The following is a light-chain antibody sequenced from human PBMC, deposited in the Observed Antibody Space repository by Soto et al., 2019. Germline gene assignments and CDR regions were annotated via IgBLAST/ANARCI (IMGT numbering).Light chain of an antibody. CDR2: GVS. V-gene: IGKV3-20*01. J-gene: IGKJ2*01. CDR1: QSISSSY. Sequence: EMVLTQSPGTLSLSPGERATLSCRASQSISSSYLAWYQQKPGQAPRLVIHGVSTRATGVPDRFSGSGSGTDFTLTISRLEPEDFAVYYCQQYGRSPYTFGQGTKLEIK. CDR3: QQYGRSPYT.